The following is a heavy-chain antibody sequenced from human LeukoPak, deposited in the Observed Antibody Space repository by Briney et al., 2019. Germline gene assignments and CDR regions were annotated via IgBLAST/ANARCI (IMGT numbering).Heavy chain of an antibody. CDR1: GGSISSSSYY. CDR3: ASQGLVTFGPLFMQDV. J-gene: IGHJ6*04. V-gene: IGHV4-39*01. D-gene: IGHD4-23*01. CDR2: IYYSGST. Sequence: SETLSLTCTVSGGSISSSSYYWGWIRQPPGKGLEWIGSIYYSGSTYYNPSLKSRVTISVDTSKNQFSLKLSSVTAADTAVYYCASQGLVTFGPLFMQDVWGKGTTVTVSS.